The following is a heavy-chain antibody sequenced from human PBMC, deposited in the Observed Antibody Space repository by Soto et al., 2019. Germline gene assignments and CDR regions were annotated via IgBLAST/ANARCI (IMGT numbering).Heavy chain of an antibody. CDR1: EGSFRDYV. CDR3: ARGERAVANRVGMDV. J-gene: IGHJ6*02. V-gene: IGHV1-69*13. D-gene: IGHD6-19*01. Sequence: SVKVSCKASEGSFRDYVISWVRQGPGQGLDWMGGIVPSLGAAHYAQRFEGRVRMTADGSTSTAFMEVTSLRSEDTAVYYCARGERAVANRVGMDVWGQGTSVTVSS. CDR2: IVPSLGAA.